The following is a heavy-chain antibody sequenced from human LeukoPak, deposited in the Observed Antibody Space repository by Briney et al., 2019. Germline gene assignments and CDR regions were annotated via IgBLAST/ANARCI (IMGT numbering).Heavy chain of an antibody. CDR1: GFPFSSYW. CDR2: INSDGSST. J-gene: IGHJ6*02. CDR3: ARADKYTYYDFWSGYFYGMDV. Sequence: GGSLRLSCAASGFPFSSYWMHWVRQAPGKGLVWVSRINSDGSSTSYADSVKGRFTISRDNAKNTLYLQMNSLRAEDTAVYYCARADKYTYYDFWSGYFYGMDVWGQGTTVTVS. D-gene: IGHD3-3*01. V-gene: IGHV3-74*01.